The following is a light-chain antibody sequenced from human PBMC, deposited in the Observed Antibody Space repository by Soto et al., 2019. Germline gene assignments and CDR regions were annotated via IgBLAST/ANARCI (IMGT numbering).Light chain of an antibody. CDR3: HQYATSPYT. CDR1: QSLSNVF. V-gene: IGKV3-20*01. Sequence: DIVLTQSPGTLSLSPGEGATLSCRASQSLSNVFLAWYQQKPGQAPRLLIYGASKRATGIPDRFSGSGSGTDFTLTIXRLEPEDFAVYFCHQYATSPYTFGQGTKVDI. J-gene: IGKJ2*01. CDR2: GAS.